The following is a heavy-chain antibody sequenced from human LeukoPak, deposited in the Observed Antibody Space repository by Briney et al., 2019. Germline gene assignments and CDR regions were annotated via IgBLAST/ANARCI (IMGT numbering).Heavy chain of an antibody. Sequence: PGRSLRLSCSASGFTFSTYGMHWVRQAPGKGLEWVAVISYDGSNKYYADSVKGRFTISRDNSKNTLYLQMNSLRAEDTAVYYCARDPYGSGSYLFDYWGQGTLVTVSS. J-gene: IGHJ4*02. CDR3: ARDPYGSGSYLFDY. CDR1: GFTFSTYG. D-gene: IGHD3-10*01. V-gene: IGHV3-30*03. CDR2: ISYDGSNK.